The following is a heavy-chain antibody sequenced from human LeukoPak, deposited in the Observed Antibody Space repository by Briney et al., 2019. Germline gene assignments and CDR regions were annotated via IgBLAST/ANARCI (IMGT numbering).Heavy chain of an antibody. D-gene: IGHD3-22*01. CDR1: GFTFTGYG. J-gene: IGHJ4*02. V-gene: IGHV3-30*02. Sequence: GGSLRLSCAASGFTFTGYGMHWVRQAPGKGLEWVSFIRYDGSNKYYADSVKGRFTISRDNSKNTLYLQMNSLRAEDTAVYYCAKDPRNYYDSSDYYRYFDYWGQGTLVTVSS. CDR2: IRYDGSNK. CDR3: AKDPRNYYDSSDYYRYFDY.